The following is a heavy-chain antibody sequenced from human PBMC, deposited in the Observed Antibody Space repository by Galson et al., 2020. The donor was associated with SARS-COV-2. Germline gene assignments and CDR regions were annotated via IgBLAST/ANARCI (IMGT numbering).Heavy chain of an antibody. Sequence: SETLSLTCTVSGGSVSSGSYYWSWLRQPPGKGLEWIGYIYYSGSTNYNPSLKSRVTISVDPSKNQFSLKLSSVTAADTAVYYCARGTVYYDFWSGNRSDGMDVWGQGTTVTVSS. CDR3: ARGTVYYDFWSGNRSDGMDV. V-gene: IGHV4-61*01. CDR2: IYYSGST. D-gene: IGHD3-3*01. CDR1: GGSVSSGSYY. J-gene: IGHJ6*02.